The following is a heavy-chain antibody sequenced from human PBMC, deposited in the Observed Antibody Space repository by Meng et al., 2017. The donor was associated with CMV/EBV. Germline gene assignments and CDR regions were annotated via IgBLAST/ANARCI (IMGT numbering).Heavy chain of an antibody. J-gene: IGHJ4*02. CDR2: INPNSGCT. CDR3: ARVGVRLGPFDY. CDR1: AYSFTGYY. D-gene: IGHD1-26*01. Sequence: LQLVQSGAQLKKPAASAKVSCQASAYSFTGYYMPWVRQAPGQGLEWMGWINPNSGCTKYAQKFQGRVTMTRDTSISTAYMELSRLRSDDTAVYYCARVGVRLGPFDYWGQGTLVTVSS. V-gene: IGHV1-2*02.